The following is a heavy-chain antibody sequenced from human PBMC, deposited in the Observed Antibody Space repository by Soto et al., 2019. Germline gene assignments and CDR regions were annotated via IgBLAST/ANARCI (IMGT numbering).Heavy chain of an antibody. Sequence: GGSLRLSCAASGFTFSDYYMSWIRQAPGKGLEWVSYISSSSSYTNYADSVKGRFTISRDNAKNSLYLQMNSLRAEDTAVYYCSRVRSYYDCRRPHYSWGQGTLVTVTS. CDR3: SRVRSYYDCRRPHYS. J-gene: IGHJ4*02. CDR2: ISSSSSYT. CDR1: GFTFSDYY. V-gene: IGHV3-11*06. D-gene: IGHD3-22*01.